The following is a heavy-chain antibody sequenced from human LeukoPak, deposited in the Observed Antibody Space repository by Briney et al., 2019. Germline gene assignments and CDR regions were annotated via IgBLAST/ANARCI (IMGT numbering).Heavy chain of an antibody. CDR3: AKGVAVVAGEPEWFGP. Sequence: SETLSLTCTVSDDSISSDFWNWIRQSPGKGLEWIGYVHYRGTTNYNPSIGNRVTISVDTSKNQFFLSLTSVTAADTAVYYCAKGVAVVAGEPEWFGPWGQGAPVTVSS. CDR2: VHYRGTT. D-gene: IGHD2-15*01. J-gene: IGHJ5*02. V-gene: IGHV4-59*12. CDR1: DDSISSDF.